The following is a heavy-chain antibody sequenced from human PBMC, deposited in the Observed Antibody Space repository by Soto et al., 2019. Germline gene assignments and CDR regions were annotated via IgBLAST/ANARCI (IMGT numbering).Heavy chain of an antibody. J-gene: IGHJ4*02. D-gene: IGHD3-22*01. Sequence: GASVKVSCKASGYIFTSYYIHWVRQAPGQGLEWMGWINPFDGSRMFAQSFQGRVTMTRDTSTLSLQMNSLRAEDTAVYYCAREIYDDYDSSGFDHWGQGTLVTVSS. CDR2: INPFDGSR. CDR1: GYIFTSYY. CDR3: AREIYDDYDSSGFDH. V-gene: IGHV1-46*01.